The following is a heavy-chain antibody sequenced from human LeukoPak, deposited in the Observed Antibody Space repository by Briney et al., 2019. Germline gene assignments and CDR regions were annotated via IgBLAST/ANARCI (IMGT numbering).Heavy chain of an antibody. D-gene: IGHD6-19*01. Sequence: SETLSLTCTVSVGSISIYYWSWIRQPPRKGLEWIRYIYYSGSTNYIPSLERRVPKSVDTSKNRFSLKLSSVTAADTAVYYCARGGSGYSSGWADFDYWGQGTLVTVSS. V-gene: IGHV4-59*01. CDR1: VGSISIYY. CDR3: ARGGSGYSSGWADFDY. CDR2: IYYSGST. J-gene: IGHJ4*02.